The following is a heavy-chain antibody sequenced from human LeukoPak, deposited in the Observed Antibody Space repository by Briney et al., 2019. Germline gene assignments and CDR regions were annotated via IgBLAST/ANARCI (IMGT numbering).Heavy chain of an antibody. CDR2: INWNGGST. Sequence: GGSLRLSCAASGFTFDDHGMIWVRQVPGTGLDSVSGINWNGGSTGYADSVKGRFTISRDNAKNSLYLQMNSLRAEDTALYYCAGGDRNGWYFDYWGQGTLVTVSS. J-gene: IGHJ4*02. D-gene: IGHD6-19*01. CDR3: AGGDRNGWYFDY. CDR1: GFTFDDHG. V-gene: IGHV3-20*04.